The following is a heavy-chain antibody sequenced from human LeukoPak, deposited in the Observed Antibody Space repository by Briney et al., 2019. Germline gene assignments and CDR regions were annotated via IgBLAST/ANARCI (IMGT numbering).Heavy chain of an antibody. CDR1: GGSFSGYY. CDR2: INHSGST. D-gene: IGHD3-3*01. J-gene: IGHJ6*02. V-gene: IGHV4-34*01. CDR3: ARNRITIFGVVIYYYYGMDV. Sequence: PSETLSLTCAVYGGSFSGYYWSWIRQPPGKGLEWIGEINHSGSTNYNPSLKSRVTISVDTSKNQFSLKLSSVTAADTAVYYCARNRITIFGVVIYYYYGMDVWGQGTTVTVSS.